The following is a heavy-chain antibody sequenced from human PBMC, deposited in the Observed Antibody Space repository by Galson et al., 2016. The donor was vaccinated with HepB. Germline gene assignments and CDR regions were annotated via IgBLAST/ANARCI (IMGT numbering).Heavy chain of an antibody. D-gene: IGHD4-11*01. J-gene: IGHJ2*01. V-gene: IGHV1-2*02. CDR2: INPGTGGT. CDR1: GYTFAGYY. Sequence: SVKVSCKASGYTFAGYYIHWVRQAPGQGLEWIGWINPGTGGTNYAQKFQGRVTMTRDTSISTAYLELGRLTSVDTAVYYCARGDDYSNLSDLWGRGTLVPVYS. CDR3: ARGDDYSNLSDL.